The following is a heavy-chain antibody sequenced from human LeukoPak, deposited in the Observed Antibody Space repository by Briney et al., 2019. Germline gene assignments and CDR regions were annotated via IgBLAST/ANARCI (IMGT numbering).Heavy chain of an antibody. CDR1: GGSISSGSYY. J-gene: IGHJ4*02. Sequence: SGTLSLTCTVSGGSISSGSYYWSWIRQPAGKGLEWIGRVYTSGSTNYNPSLKSRVTISIDTSKNQFSLNLSSVTAADTAFYYCARGGYRDGDVEWGQGTLVTVSS. D-gene: IGHD5-18*01. CDR3: ARGGYRDGDVE. V-gene: IGHV4-61*02. CDR2: VYTSGST.